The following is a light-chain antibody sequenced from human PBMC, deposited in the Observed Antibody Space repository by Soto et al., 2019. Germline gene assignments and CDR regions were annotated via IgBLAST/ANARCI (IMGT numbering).Light chain of an antibody. CDR1: QSINNNY. J-gene: IGKJ4*01. Sequence: EIVLTQSPATLSLSPGERATLSCGASQSINNNYLAWYQQKPGLAPRLLIYDASTRAAGIPDRFSGSGSGTDFTLTISRLEPEAFAVYYCQQFDNLITFGGGTKVEIK. V-gene: IGKV3D-20*01. CDR3: QQFDNLIT. CDR2: DAS.